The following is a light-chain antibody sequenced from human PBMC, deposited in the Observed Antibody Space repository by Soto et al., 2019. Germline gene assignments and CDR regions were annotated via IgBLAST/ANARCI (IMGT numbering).Light chain of an antibody. CDR2: GAS. J-gene: IGKJ4*01. CDR3: QQYGDWPLT. Sequence: DIVLTQSPGTLSLSPGERATLSCRASETVNSNYLAWYQHKRGQAPRLLIYGASSRATGIPARFSGSGSGTEFTLTISSLQSEDFAVYYCQQYGDWPLTFGGGTKVDIK. V-gene: IGKV3-20*01. CDR1: ETVNSNY.